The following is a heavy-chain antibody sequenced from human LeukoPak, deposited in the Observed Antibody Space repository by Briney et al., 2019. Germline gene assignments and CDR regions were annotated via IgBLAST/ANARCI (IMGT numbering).Heavy chain of an antibody. J-gene: IGHJ3*02. D-gene: IGHD3-22*01. CDR1: GGTFGSYA. Sequence: SVKVSCKASGGTFGSYAISWVRQAPGQGLEWMGGIIPIFGTANYAQKFQGRVTITADESTSTAYMELSSLRSEDTAVYYCARDRYDSSGYYYVSAFDIWGQGTMVTVSS. CDR3: ARDRYDSSGYYYVSAFDI. CDR2: IIPIFGTA. V-gene: IGHV1-69*01.